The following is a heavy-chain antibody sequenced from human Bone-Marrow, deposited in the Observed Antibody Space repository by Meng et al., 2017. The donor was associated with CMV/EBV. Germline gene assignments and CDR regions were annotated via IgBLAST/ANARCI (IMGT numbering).Heavy chain of an antibody. CDR3: ARELGGGLAARRVLDV. CDR2: IYHSGST. J-gene: IGHJ6*02. V-gene: IGHV4-4*02. D-gene: IGHD6-6*01. Sequence: GSLRLSCAVSGGSISSSNWWSWIRQPPGKGLEWIGSIYHSGSTYYNPSLKSRVTISVDTSKNQFSLKLSSVTAADTAVYYCARELGGGLAARRVLDVWGQGTTVTVSS. CDR1: GGSISSSNW.